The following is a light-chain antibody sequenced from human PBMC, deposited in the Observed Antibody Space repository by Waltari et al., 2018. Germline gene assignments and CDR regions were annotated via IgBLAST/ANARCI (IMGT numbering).Light chain of an antibody. J-gene: IGKJ3*01. CDR2: DAS. V-gene: IGKV3-11*01. CDR1: QSVSSY. Sequence: EIVLPQSPATLSLSPGERATLSCTASQSVSSYLAWYQQKPGQAPRLLISDASNRATGIPARFSGSGSGTDFTLTISSLEPEDFAVYSCQQRSNWPLTFGPGTKVDIK. CDR3: QQRSNWPLT.